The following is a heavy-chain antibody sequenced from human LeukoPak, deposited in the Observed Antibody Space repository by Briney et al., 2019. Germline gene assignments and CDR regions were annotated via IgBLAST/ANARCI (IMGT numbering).Heavy chain of an antibody. D-gene: IGHD3-3*01. Sequence: GGSLRLSCAASGFTFSDYYMSWIRQAPGKGLEWVSYISSSGSTIYYADSVKGRFTISRDNAKNSLYLQMNSLRAEDTAVYYCARDSQSEWLFALDAFDIWGQGTMVTVSS. CDR2: ISSSGSTI. J-gene: IGHJ3*02. V-gene: IGHV3-11*04. CDR1: GFTFSDYY. CDR3: ARDSQSEWLFALDAFDI.